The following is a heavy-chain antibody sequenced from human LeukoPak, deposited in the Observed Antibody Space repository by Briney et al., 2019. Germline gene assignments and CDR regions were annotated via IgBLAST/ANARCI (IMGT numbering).Heavy chain of an antibody. CDR1: GGPISSYY. Sequence: KPSETLSLTCTVSGGPISSYYWSWIREPPGKGLEWIGYIYYGGSTDYNPSLKSRVTISKDTSKTQFSLRLSSVTAADTAVYYCARTRLDSSGRFDYWGQGTLVTVSS. CDR2: IYYGGST. V-gene: IGHV4-59*01. J-gene: IGHJ4*02. D-gene: IGHD3-22*01. CDR3: ARTRLDSSGRFDY.